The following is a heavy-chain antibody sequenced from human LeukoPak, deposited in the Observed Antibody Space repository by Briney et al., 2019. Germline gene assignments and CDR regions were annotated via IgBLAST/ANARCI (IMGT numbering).Heavy chain of an antibody. CDR1: GFTFSSFS. V-gene: IGHV3-21*01. CDR3: AREWSGYDYKKLDY. D-gene: IGHD5-12*01. Sequence: GGSLRLSCAASGFTFSSFSMNWVRQAPGKVPEWVSGISSSSGYIYYADSVKGRFTISRDNAKNSLYLQMNSLRAEDTAVYYCAREWSGYDYKKLDYWGQGTLVTVSS. CDR2: ISSSSGYI. J-gene: IGHJ4*02.